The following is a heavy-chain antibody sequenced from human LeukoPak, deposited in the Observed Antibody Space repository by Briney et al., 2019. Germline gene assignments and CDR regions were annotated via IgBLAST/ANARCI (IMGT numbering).Heavy chain of an antibody. V-gene: IGHV4-38-2*01. CDR1: GYSISSGYY. D-gene: IGHD2-2*01. J-gene: IGHJ4*02. CDR2: IYHSGST. Sequence: SETLSLTCAVSGYSISSGYYWGWIRQPPGKGLVWIGSIYHSGSTYYNPSLKSRVTISVDTSKNQFSLKLSSVTAADTAVYYCAGSSTSYDYWGQGTLVTVSS. CDR3: AGSSTSYDY.